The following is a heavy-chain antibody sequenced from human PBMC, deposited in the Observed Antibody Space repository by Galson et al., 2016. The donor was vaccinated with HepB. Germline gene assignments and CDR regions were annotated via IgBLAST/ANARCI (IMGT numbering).Heavy chain of an antibody. Sequence: SLRLSCAASGFTVSSNYITWVRQAPGKGLEWVSVLYSGSTTYYADSVKGRFTISRHNSKNTLYLQMNSLRAEDTAVYYCTRVSTLALYAFDIWGQGTMVTDSS. CDR2: LYSGSTT. CDR1: GFTVSSNY. V-gene: IGHV3-53*04. J-gene: IGHJ3*02. CDR3: TRVSTLALYAFDI. D-gene: IGHD2/OR15-2a*01.